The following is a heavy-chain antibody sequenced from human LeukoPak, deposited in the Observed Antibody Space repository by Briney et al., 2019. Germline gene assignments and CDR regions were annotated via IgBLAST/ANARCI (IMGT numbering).Heavy chain of an antibody. Sequence: PSETLSLTCTVSGGSISSYYWSWIRQPPGKGLEWIGYIYYSGSTNYNPSLKSRVTISVDTSKNQFSLKLGSVTAADTAVYYCARAAGFGNNWFDPWGQGTLVTVSS. CDR3: ARAAGFGNNWFDP. V-gene: IGHV4-59*01. CDR1: GGSISSYY. D-gene: IGHD3-10*01. CDR2: IYYSGST. J-gene: IGHJ5*02.